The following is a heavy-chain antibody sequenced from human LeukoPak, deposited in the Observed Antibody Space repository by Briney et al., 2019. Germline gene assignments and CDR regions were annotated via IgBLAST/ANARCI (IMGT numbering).Heavy chain of an antibody. CDR3: TRDRREQLVPHYYYYYMDV. V-gene: IGHV3-49*04. CDR1: GFTFGDYA. D-gene: IGHD6-6*01. CDR2: IRSKAYGGAT. Sequence: PGGSLRLSCTASGFTFGDYAMSWVRQAPGKGLEWVGFIRSKAYGGATEYAASVKGRFTISRDDSKSIAYLQMNSLKTEDTAVYYCTRDRREQLVPHYYYYYMDVWGKGTTVTVSS. J-gene: IGHJ6*03.